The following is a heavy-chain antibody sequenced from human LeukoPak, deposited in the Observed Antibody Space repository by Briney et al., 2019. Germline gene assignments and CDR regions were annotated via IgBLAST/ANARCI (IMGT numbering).Heavy chain of an antibody. CDR2: MNPNSGST. CDR3: ARGRSTGYPYYFEY. V-gene: IGHV1-8*03. CDR1: GYTFTSYN. J-gene: IGHJ4*02. D-gene: IGHD5-12*01. Sequence: ASVKVSCKASGYTFTSYNINWVRQATGQGLEWMGWMNPNSGSTGYAQKFQGRVTITRNTSISTAYMELSGLRSEDTAVYYCARGRSTGYPYYFEYWGQGTLVTVSS.